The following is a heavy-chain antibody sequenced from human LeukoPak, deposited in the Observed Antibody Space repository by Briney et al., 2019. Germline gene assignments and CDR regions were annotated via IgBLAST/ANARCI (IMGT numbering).Heavy chain of an antibody. CDR1: GYTFTSYD. J-gene: IGHJ5*02. D-gene: IGHD3-3*01. CDR2: MNPNSGNT. Sequence: ASVKVSCKVSGYTFTSYDINWVRQATGQGLEWRGWMNPNSGNTGYATKFQGRVTITRNTSISTAYMELSSLRSEDTAVYYCARSPYYDFWSGYYRYNWFDPWGQGTLVTVSS. V-gene: IGHV1-8*03. CDR3: ARSPYYDFWSGYYRYNWFDP.